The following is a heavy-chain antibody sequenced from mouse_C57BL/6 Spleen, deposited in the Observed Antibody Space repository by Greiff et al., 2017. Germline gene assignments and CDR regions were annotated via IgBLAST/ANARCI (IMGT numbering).Heavy chain of an antibody. CDR1: GYTFTNYW. CDR3: ARSPYYYGSSYLYYFDY. Sequence: QVQLQQSGAELVRPGTSVKMSCKASGYTFTNYWIGWAKQRPGHGLEWIGDIYPGGGYTNYNEKFKGKATLTADKSSSTAYMQFSSLTSEDSAIXYCARSPYYYGSSYLYYFDYWGQGTTLTVSS. J-gene: IGHJ2*01. V-gene: IGHV1-63*01. D-gene: IGHD1-1*01. CDR2: IYPGGGYT.